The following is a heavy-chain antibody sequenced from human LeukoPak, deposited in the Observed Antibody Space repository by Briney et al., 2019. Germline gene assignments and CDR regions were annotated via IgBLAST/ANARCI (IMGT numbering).Heavy chain of an antibody. J-gene: IGHJ4*02. V-gene: IGHV3-53*01. D-gene: IGHD3-10*01. Sequence: AGGSLRLSCAASGFTVSSNYMSWVRQAPGKGLEWVSVIYSGGSTYYADSVKGRFTISRDNSKNTLYLQMNSLRAEDTAVYYCARDFRARRYGSGSYSVYWAQGTLVTVSS. CDR1: GFTVSSNY. CDR2: IYSGGST. CDR3: ARDFRARRYGSGSYSVY.